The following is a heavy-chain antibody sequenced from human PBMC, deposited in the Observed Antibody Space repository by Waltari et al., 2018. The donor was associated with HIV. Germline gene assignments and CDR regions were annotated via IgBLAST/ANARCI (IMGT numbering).Heavy chain of an antibody. CDR2: IIPSFGTA. D-gene: IGHD3-22*01. CDR3: ARCSVVVVMSGGWFDP. J-gene: IGHJ5*02. CDR1: GGTFSSYA. V-gene: IGHV1-69*01. Sequence: QVQLVQSGAEVKKPGSSVKVSCKASGGTFSSYAISWVRPAPGQGLEWMGGIIPSFGTANYAQKFQGRVTITADESTSTAYMELSSLRSEDTAVYYCARCSVVVVMSGGWFDPWGQGTLVTVSS.